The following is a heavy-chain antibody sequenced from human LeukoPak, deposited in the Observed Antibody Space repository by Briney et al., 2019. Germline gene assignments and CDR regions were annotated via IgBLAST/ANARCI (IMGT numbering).Heavy chain of an antibody. CDR3: WTEDYDSSGYDH. J-gene: IGHJ4*02. Sequence: GGSLRLSCAASGFTFSSYAMHWVRQAPGKGLEYVSAISSNGGSTYYANSVKGRFTISRDNSKNTLYLQMGSLRAEDMAVYYCWTEDYDSSGYDHWGQGTLVTVSS. CDR2: ISSNGGST. V-gene: IGHV3-64*01. D-gene: IGHD3-22*01. CDR1: GFTFSSYA.